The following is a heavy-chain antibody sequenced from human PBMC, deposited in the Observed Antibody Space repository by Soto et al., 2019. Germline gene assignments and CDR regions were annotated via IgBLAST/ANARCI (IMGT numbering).Heavy chain of an antibody. CDR2: IKPDGSEE. CDR1: GFTFSAYW. CDR3: ARSTRSSADS. V-gene: IGHV3-7*05. J-gene: IGHJ4*02. Sequence: EVKVEEFGGTWVQPGGSLRLSCEVSGFTFSAYWMSWVRQAPGKGLEWVAHIKPDGSEEFYGDSVRGLFTVSRDNAKKSMYLQMTSLIAEDTALYFCARSTRSSADSWGQGTLVAVSS. D-gene: IGHD2-2*01.